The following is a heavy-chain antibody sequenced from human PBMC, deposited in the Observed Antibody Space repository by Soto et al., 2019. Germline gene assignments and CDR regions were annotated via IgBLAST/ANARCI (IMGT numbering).Heavy chain of an antibody. V-gene: IGHV3-23*01. CDR1: GFTFSSYA. D-gene: IGHD3-10*01. CDR3: AKVGTGGYYGSGSYYNRY. J-gene: IGHJ4*02. CDR2: ISGSGGST. Sequence: EVQLLESGGGLVQPGGSLRLSCAASGFTFSSYAMSWVRQAPGKGLEWVSAISGSGGSTYYADSVKGRFTISRDNSKNTLYLQMNSRRAEDTAVYYCAKVGTGGYYGSGSYYNRYWGQGTLVTVSS.